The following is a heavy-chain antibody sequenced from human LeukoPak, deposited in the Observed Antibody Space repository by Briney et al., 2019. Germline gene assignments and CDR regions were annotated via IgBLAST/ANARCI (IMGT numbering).Heavy chain of an antibody. Sequence: GGSLRLSCAASGFTFSNAWMSWVRQAPGKGLEWVGRIKSKTDGGTTDYAVPVKGRFTISRDDSKNTLYLQMNSLKTEDTAVYYCTSSYSGYDYLPDYWGQGTLVTVSS. J-gene: IGHJ4*02. CDR3: TSSYSGYDYLPDY. V-gene: IGHV3-15*01. CDR1: GFTFSNAW. CDR2: IKSKTDGGTT. D-gene: IGHD5-12*01.